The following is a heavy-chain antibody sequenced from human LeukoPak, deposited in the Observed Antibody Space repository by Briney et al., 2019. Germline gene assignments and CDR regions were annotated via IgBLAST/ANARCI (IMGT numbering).Heavy chain of an antibody. CDR2: IYYSGST. CDR1: GGSISSSSYY. V-gene: IGHV4-39*01. Sequence: SETLSLTCTVSGGSISSSSYYWGWIRQPPGKGVGWIGSIYYSGSTYYNPSLKSRATISVDTSKNQFTLKLSSVTAADTAVYYCASVFPGDGGNPNFDYWGQGTLVTVSS. CDR3: ASVFPGDGGNPNFDY. J-gene: IGHJ4*02. D-gene: IGHD4-23*01.